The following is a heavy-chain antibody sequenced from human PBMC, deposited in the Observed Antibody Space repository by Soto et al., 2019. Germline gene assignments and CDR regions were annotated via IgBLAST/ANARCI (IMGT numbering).Heavy chain of an antibody. CDR1: GFTFDEYA. Sequence: EMQVVESGGGLVQPGRSLRLSCASSGFTFDEYAMHWVRQVPGKGLEWVSGISWNSDILGYADSVKGRFTISRDNAKNTVYPEINSMSVEDTALSHCAKDMGRYYCNFGGSGYYHNGIDVWGQGTTLTVSS. CDR3: AKDMGRYYCNFGGSGYYHNGIDV. D-gene: IGHD4-4*01. J-gene: IGHJ6*02. V-gene: IGHV3-9*01. CDR2: ISWNSDIL.